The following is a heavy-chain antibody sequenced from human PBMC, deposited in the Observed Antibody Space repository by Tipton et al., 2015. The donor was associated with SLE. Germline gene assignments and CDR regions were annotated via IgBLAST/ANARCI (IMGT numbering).Heavy chain of an antibody. CDR2: IRSKAYGGTT. CDR3: TRDLGAGLSYFDY. Sequence: SLRLSCTASGFTFGDYAMSWFRQAPGKGLEWVGFIRSKAYGGTTEYAASVKGRFTISRDDSKSIAYLQMNSLKTEDTAVYYCTRDLGAGLSYFDYWGQGTLVTASS. J-gene: IGHJ4*02. CDR1: GFTFGDYA. D-gene: IGHD6-25*01. V-gene: IGHV3-49*03.